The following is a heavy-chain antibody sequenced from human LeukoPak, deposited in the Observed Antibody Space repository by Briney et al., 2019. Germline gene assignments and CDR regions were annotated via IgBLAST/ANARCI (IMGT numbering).Heavy chain of an antibody. CDR2: VSYDAKQT. D-gene: IGHD3-3*01. J-gene: IGHJ4*02. V-gene: IGHV3-30*09. CDR1: GFKFSHYA. Sequence: GGSLRLSCAASGFKFSHYAMHWVRQAPGKGLEWVATVSYDAKQTYYVDSVKGRFVISRDDSKNTLYLQMNSLRAVDTAVYYCAKGRISYYDPEYYFDYWGQGTLVTVSS. CDR3: AKGRISYYDPEYYFDY.